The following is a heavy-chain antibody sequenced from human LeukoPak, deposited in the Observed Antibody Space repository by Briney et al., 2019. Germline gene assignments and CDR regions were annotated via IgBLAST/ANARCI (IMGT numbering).Heavy chain of an antibody. V-gene: IGHV1-2*02. J-gene: IGHJ5*02. D-gene: IGHD2-15*01. Sequence: ASVKVSCKASGYTFTAHYVHWVRQAHGQGLEWVGCINSDTGVTSCAQKFQGRVTMTRDTSINTAYMELSSLRCDDTAVYHCARGVGSSWFDPWGQGTLVAVPS. CDR1: GYTFTAHY. CDR3: ARGVGSSWFDP. CDR2: INSDTGVT.